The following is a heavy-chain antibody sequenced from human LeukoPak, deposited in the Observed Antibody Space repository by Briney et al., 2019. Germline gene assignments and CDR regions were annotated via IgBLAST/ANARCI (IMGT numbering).Heavy chain of an antibody. CDR2: IYYSGTT. Sequence: SETLSLTCTLSGGSISSCYWSWIRQPPGKGLEWIGYIYYSGTTKYNPSPKSRVTISVETSKNQFSLKLNSVTAADTAVYYCARHAGTTGYYFDSWGQGTLVTVSS. V-gene: IGHV4-59*08. J-gene: IGHJ4*02. CDR3: ARHAGTTGYYFDS. CDR1: GGSISSCY. D-gene: IGHD1-1*01.